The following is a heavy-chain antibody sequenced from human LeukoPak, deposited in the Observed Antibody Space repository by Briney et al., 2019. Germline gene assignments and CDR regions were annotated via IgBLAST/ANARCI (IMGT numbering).Heavy chain of an antibody. V-gene: IGHV3-23*01. CDR1: GFTFSNAW. J-gene: IGHJ5*02. D-gene: IGHD3-22*01. CDR3: ARGPDYYDSSGYYYRPGWFDP. Sequence: GGSLRLSCAASGFTFSNAWMSWVRQAPGKGLEWVSAISGSGGSTYYADSVKGRFTISRDNSKNTLYLQMNSLRAEDTAVYYCARGPDYYDSSGYYYRPGWFDPWGQGTLVTVSS. CDR2: ISGSGGST.